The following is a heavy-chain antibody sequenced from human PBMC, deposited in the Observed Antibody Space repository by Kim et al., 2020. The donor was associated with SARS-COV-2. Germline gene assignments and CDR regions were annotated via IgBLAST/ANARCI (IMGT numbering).Heavy chain of an antibody. D-gene: IGHD3-10*01. V-gene: IGHV3-30-3*01. Sequence: GGSLRLSCAASGFTFSSYAMHWVRQAPGKGLEWVAVISYDGSNKYYADSVKGRFTISRDNSKNTLYLQMNSLRAEDTAVYYCARDGVVLLWFGGFYDYWGQGTLVTVSS. CDR3: ARDGVVLLWFGGFYDY. J-gene: IGHJ4*02. CDR1: GFTFSSYA. CDR2: ISYDGSNK.